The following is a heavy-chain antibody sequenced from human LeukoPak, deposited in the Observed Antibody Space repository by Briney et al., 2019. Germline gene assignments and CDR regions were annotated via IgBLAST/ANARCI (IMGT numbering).Heavy chain of an antibody. D-gene: IGHD6-6*01. CDR1: GFTFSSYG. Sequence: GGSLRLSCAASGFTFSSYGMHWVRQAPGKGPEWVAVISYDGSNKYYADSVRGRFTISRDNSKNTLYLQMNSLRAEDTAVYYCARQYSSSSGFDYWGQGTLVTVSS. CDR2: ISYDGSNK. J-gene: IGHJ4*02. V-gene: IGHV3-30*19. CDR3: ARQYSSSSGFDY.